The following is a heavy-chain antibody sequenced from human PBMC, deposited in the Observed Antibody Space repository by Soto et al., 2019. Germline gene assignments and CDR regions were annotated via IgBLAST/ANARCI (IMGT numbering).Heavy chain of an antibody. CDR2: IVPIFGTR. J-gene: IGHJ6*02. CDR3: ARPYEGGYSSNHHYYYALDV. CDR1: GGTFSRYS. V-gene: IGHV1-69*01. D-gene: IGHD3-22*01. Sequence: QVQLVQSGAEVKKPGSSVMVSCKISGGTFSRYSISWVRQAPGQGLEWMGGIVPIFGTRNYAQKFQDRVTITTDESATTAHMELSNLRSEDTAVYYCARPYEGGYSSNHHYYYALDVWGQGTAVTVSS.